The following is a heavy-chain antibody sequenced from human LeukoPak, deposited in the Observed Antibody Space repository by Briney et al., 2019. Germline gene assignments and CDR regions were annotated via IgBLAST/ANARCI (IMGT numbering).Heavy chain of an antibody. CDR3: ARGLALGLTVTPKAFDY. Sequence: PGGSLRLSCVVSGFTFDSYSMNWVRQAPGKGLEWISYISNSGSPIYYADSVKGRFTISRDKDKSSLYLQMNSLAADDTAVYYCARGLALGLTVTPKAFDYWGQGPLVTVSS. CDR1: GFTFDSYS. D-gene: IGHD4-11*01. V-gene: IGHV3-48*01. CDR2: ISNSGSPI. J-gene: IGHJ4*02.